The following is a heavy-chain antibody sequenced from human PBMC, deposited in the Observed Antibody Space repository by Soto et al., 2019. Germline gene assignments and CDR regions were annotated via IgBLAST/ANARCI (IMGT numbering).Heavy chain of an antibody. V-gene: IGHV3-64*01. CDR3: ARDGSGSYQFDY. Sequence: GGSLRLSCAASGFTFSSYAMYWVRQAPGKGLEYVSGISSNGVTTDYANSVKGRFTISRDNSKNSLYLQMNSLRAEDTAVYYCARDGSGSYQFDYWGQGTLVTVSS. CDR2: ISSNGVTT. J-gene: IGHJ4*02. D-gene: IGHD3-10*01. CDR1: GFTFSSYA.